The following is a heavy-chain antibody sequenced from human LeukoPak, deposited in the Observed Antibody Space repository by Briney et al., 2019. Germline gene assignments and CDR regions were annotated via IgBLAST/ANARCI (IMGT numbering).Heavy chain of an antibody. V-gene: IGHV4-4*07. J-gene: IGHJ4*02. Sequence: PSETLSLTCTVSGGSISSYYWSWIRRPAGKGLEWIGRIYTSGSTNYNPSLKSRVTMSLDTSKNQFSLKLSSVTAADTAVYYCARDLAYYDSSGYLRYFDHWGQGTLVTVSS. D-gene: IGHD3-22*01. CDR1: GGSISSYY. CDR3: ARDLAYYDSSGYLRYFDH. CDR2: IYTSGST.